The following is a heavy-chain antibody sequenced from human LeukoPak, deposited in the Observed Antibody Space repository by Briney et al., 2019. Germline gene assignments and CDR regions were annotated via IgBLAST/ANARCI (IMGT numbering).Heavy chain of an antibody. Sequence: GGSLRLSCAASGFTFSSYAMSWVRQAPGKGLEWVSTVSGSGGSTYFADSVKGRFAISRDNCKNTLYLQMNSLRAGDTAVYYCARDYDYVWGSYRPYYFDYWGQGTLVTVSS. CDR3: ARDYDYVWGSYRPYYFDY. V-gene: IGHV3-23*01. J-gene: IGHJ4*02. CDR2: VSGSGGST. D-gene: IGHD3-16*02. CDR1: GFTFSSYA.